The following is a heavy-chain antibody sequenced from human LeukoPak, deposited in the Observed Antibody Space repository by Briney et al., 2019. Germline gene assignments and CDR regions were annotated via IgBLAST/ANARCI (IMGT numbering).Heavy chain of an antibody. CDR3: ARAGFCGSTRCSSPNSFDI. CDR2: INADSGGT. J-gene: IGHJ3*02. CDR1: GYMFTGYY. Sequence: ASVKVSCKSSGYMFTGYYIHWVRQAPGQGLEWMGGINADSGGTNHAQKFQGRVTMTRETSISAAYMEISGLTSDDTAMYYCARAGFCGSTRCSSPNSFDIWGQGTMVTVSS. V-gene: IGHV1-2*02. D-gene: IGHD2-2*01.